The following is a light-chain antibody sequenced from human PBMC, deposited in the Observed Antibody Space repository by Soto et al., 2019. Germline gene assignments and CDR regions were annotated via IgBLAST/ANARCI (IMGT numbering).Light chain of an antibody. CDR2: AAS. CDR3: QQYGSSPPT. J-gene: IGKJ1*01. Sequence: ERVMTQSPATLSVSKGERVTLSCRARQSVGSNLAWYQQKPGQAPRLLIYAASSRATGTPDRFSGSGSGTDFTLTISRLEPEDFAMYYCQQYGSSPPTFGQGTIVDVK. CDR1: QSVGSN. V-gene: IGKV3-20*01.